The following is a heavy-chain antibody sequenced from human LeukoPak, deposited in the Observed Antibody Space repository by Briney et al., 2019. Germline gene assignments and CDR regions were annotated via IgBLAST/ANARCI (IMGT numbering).Heavy chain of an antibody. D-gene: IGHD3-22*01. Sequence: ASVKVSCKASGYTFTGYYMHWVRQAPGQGLEWMGWINPNSGGTNYAQKFQGRVTMTRDTSISTAYMELSRLRSDDTAVYYCARENSSGYLGIDYWGQGTLVTVSS. CDR3: ARENSSGYLGIDY. CDR1: GYTFTGYY. CDR2: INPNSGGT. V-gene: IGHV1-2*02. J-gene: IGHJ4*02.